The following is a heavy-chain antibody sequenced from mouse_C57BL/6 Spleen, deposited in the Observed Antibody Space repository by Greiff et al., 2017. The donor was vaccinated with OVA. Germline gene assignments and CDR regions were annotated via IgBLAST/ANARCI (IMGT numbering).Heavy chain of an antibody. CDR1: GFSLTSYG. J-gene: IGHJ3*01. CDR3: ARNLGSGYVAWFAY. CDR2: IWSGGST. Sequence: VKLMESGPGLVQPSQSLSITCTVSGFSLTSYGVHWVRQSPGKGLEWLGVIWSGGSTDYNAAFISRLSISKDNSKSQVFFKMNSLQADDTAIYYCARNLGSGYVAWFAYWGQGTLVTVSA. V-gene: IGHV2-2*01. D-gene: IGHD3-2*02.